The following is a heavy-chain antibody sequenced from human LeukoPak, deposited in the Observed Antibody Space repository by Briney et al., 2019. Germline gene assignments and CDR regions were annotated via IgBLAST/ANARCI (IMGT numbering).Heavy chain of an antibody. CDR2: VKYDGSTT. CDR3: ARDFNWLLFDY. J-gene: IGHJ4*02. V-gene: IGHV3-74*01. Sequence: GGSLRLSCAASGFTFSAYWMHWVRQAPGKGLVWVSRVKYDGSTTTYADSVRGRFTISRDNAKNILYLQMNSLRVEEKAVYYCARDFNWLLFDYWGQGTLVTVSS. D-gene: IGHD3-9*01. CDR1: GFTFSAYW.